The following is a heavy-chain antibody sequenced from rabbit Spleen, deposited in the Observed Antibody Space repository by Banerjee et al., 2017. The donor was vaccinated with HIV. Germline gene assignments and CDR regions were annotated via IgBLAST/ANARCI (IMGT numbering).Heavy chain of an antibody. D-gene: IGHD8-1*01. J-gene: IGHJ4*01. V-gene: IGHV1S40*01. Sequence: QSLEESGGGLVKPGAALTLTCKASGVSFSGDSYMCWVRQAPGKGLEWVACIDGSSSGFTYSATWAKGRFTCSKTSSTTVTLQMTSLTAADTAAYFCARDAGSGDYIDVYFDLWGPGTLVTVS. CDR2: IDGSSSGFT. CDR1: GVSFSGDSY. CDR3: ARDAGSGDYIDVYFDL.